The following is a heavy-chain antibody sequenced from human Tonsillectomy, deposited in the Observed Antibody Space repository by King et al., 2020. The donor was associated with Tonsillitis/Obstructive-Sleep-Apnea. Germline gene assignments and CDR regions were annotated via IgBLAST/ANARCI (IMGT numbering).Heavy chain of an antibody. V-gene: IGHV3-66*01. CDR1: GFTVSSNY. D-gene: IGHD6-19*01. CDR3: ARGLGSSGWLDAFDI. Sequence: EVQLVESGGGLVQPGGSLRLSCAASGFTVSSNYMSRVRQAPGKGLEWVSVIYSGGSTYYADSVKGRFTISRDNSKNTLYLQMNSLRAEDTAVYYCARGLGSSGWLDAFDIWGQGTMVTVSS. J-gene: IGHJ3*02. CDR2: IYSGGST.